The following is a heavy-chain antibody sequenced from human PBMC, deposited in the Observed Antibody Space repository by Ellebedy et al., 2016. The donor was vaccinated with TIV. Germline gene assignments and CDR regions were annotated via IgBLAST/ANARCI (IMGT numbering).Heavy chain of an antibody. CDR1: GFTFSSYA. Sequence: PGGSLRLSCAASGFTFSSYAMSWVHQAPGKGLEWVSAISGSGGSTYYADSVKGRFTISRDNSKNTLYLQMNSLRAEDTAVYYCAKDQGGGDYYYYGMDVWGQGTTVTVSS. J-gene: IGHJ6*02. V-gene: IGHV3-23*01. CDR3: AKDQGGGDYYYYGMDV. CDR2: ISGSGGST. D-gene: IGHD3-16*01.